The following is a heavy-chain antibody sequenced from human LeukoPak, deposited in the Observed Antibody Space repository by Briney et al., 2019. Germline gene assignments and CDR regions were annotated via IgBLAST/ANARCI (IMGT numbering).Heavy chain of an antibody. CDR3: ARGGLGGVARDY. J-gene: IGHJ4*02. Sequence: SETLSLTCAVYGGSFSGYYWSWIRQPPGKGLEWIGEINHSGSTNYNPSLKSRVTISVDTSKNQFSLKLSSVTAADTAVYYCARGGLGGVARDYRGQGTLVTVSS. CDR2: INHSGST. CDR1: GGSFSGYY. V-gene: IGHV4-34*01. D-gene: IGHD3-16*01.